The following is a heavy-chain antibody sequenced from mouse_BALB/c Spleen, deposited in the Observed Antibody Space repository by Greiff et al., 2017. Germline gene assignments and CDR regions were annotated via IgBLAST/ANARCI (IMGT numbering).Heavy chain of an antibody. CDR3: VRNYFDY. CDR2: IRSKSNNYAT. CDR1: GFTFNTYA. Sequence: EVQGVESGGGLVQPKGSLKLSCAASGFTFNTYAMNWVRQAPGKGLEWVARIRSKSNNYATYYADSVKDRFTISRDDSQSMLYLQMNNLKTEDTAMYYCVRNYFDYWGQGTTLTVSS. J-gene: IGHJ2*01. V-gene: IGHV10-1*02.